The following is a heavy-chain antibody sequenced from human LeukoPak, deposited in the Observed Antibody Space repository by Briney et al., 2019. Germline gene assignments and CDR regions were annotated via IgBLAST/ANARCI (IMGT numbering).Heavy chain of an antibody. D-gene: IGHD6-13*01. CDR3: ARDVRYSSSWYDDY. CDR2: ISAYNGNT. CDR1: GYTFTSFG. J-gene: IGHJ4*02. V-gene: IGHV1-18*01. Sequence: AASVTVSCKASGYTFTSFGISWVRQAPGQGLEWMGWISAYNGNTNYAQKLQGRVTMTTDTSTSTAYMELRSLRSDDTAVYYCARDVRYSSSWYDDYWGQGTLVTVSS.